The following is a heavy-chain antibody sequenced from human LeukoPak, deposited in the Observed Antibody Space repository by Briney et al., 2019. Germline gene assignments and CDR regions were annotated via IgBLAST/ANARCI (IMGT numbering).Heavy chain of an antibody. V-gene: IGHV3-66*04. J-gene: IGHJ6*02. D-gene: IGHD2-15*01. CDR1: GFTVSSNY. Sequence: GGSLRLSCAASGFTVSSNYMSWVRQAPGKGLEWVSVIYSGGSTYYADSVKGRFTISRDNSKNTLYLQMNSLRAEDTAVYYCARHHQAGYCSGGSCYSYYGMDVWGQGTTVTVSS. CDR3: ARHHQAGYCSGGSCYSYYGMDV. CDR2: IYSGGST.